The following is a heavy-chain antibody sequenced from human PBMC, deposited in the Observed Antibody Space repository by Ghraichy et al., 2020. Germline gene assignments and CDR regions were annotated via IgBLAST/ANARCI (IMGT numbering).Heavy chain of an antibody. V-gene: IGHV3-53*01. CDR3: ARGALNDFWSGYQYYFDY. CDR1: GFTVSSNY. Sequence: GGSLRLSCAASGFTVSSNYMSWVRQAPGKGLEWVSVIYSGGSTYYADSVKGRFTISRDNSKNTLYLQMNSLRAEDTAVYYCARGALNDFWSGYQYYFDYWGQGTLVTVSS. J-gene: IGHJ4*02. D-gene: IGHD3-3*01. CDR2: IYSGGST.